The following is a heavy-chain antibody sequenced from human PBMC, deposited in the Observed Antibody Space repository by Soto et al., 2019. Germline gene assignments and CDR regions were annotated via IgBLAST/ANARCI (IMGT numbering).Heavy chain of an antibody. D-gene: IGHD2-2*01. CDR2: IGNSGNNI. CDR3: ARDRMPAKYLGPI. J-gene: IGHJ3*01. V-gene: IGHV3-11*01. CDR1: GFTSSDHH. Sequence: SRRLSGSASGFTSSDHHMTWIRQGPGKGLEWISYIGNSGNNINYADSVKGRFTISRDNGKNLLYLQMNNLRAEDTAVYYCARDRMPAKYLGPIWGQGTMVSVSS.